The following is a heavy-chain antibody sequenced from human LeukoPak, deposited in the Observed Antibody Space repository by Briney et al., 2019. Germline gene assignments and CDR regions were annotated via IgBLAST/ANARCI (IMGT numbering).Heavy chain of an antibody. Sequence: ASVKVCCKASGYTFTSYDINWVRQATGQGLEWMGWMNPNSGNTGYAQKLQGRVTMTRNTSISTAYMELSSLRSEDTAVYYCCTLSGFGESYRNFDYWGQGTLVTVSS. CDR1: GYTFTSYD. CDR3: CTLSGFGESYRNFDY. D-gene: IGHD3-10*01. CDR2: MNPNSGNT. J-gene: IGHJ4*02. V-gene: IGHV1-8*01.